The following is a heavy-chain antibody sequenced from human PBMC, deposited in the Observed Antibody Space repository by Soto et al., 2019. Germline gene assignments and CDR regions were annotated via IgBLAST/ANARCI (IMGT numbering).Heavy chain of an antibody. Sequence: EVQLVESGGDLVQPGGSLRLSCVASGLTFSDHYMDWVRQTPGKGLEGVGRSRNKANSYSTEYAASVKGRFIISRDDSKDSLYLQMNSLKTEDTAVYYCASPGGGYSYHSWGQGTLVSVSS. D-gene: IGHD5-18*01. CDR1: GLTFSDHY. CDR2: SRNKANSYST. V-gene: IGHV3-72*01. J-gene: IGHJ4*02. CDR3: ASPGGGYSYHS.